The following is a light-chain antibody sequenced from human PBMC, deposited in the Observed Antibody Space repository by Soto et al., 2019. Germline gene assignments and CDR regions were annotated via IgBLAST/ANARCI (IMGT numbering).Light chain of an antibody. CDR1: QDISRY. V-gene: IGKV1-9*01. J-gene: IGKJ3*01. CDR3: QQLQRTPVT. Sequence: QLTQSPSSLSASVGDRVTITCRASQDISRYLAWYQQRAGKAPKLLIYGASTLQSGVPSRFSGSGSGTEVTLTISSLQPEDFATYHCQQLQRTPVTFGPGTTVDV. CDR2: GAS.